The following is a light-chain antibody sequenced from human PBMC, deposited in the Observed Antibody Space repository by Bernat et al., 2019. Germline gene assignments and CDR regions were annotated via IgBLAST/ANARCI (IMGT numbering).Light chain of an antibody. V-gene: IGLV1-40*01. Sequence: QSVLTQPPSVSGAPGQRVTISCTGSSSNIGAGYDVHWYQQLPGTAPKLLIYGNSNRPSGVPDRFSGSKSGTSASLAITGLQAEDEADYYCQSYDSRLSGSEGVFGGGTKLTVL. J-gene: IGLJ3*02. CDR3: QSYDSRLSGSEGV. CDR2: GNS. CDR1: SSNIGAGYD.